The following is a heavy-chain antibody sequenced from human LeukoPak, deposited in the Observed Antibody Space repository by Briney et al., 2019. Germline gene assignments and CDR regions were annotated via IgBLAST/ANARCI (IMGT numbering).Heavy chain of an antibody. CDR2: IYYSGST. CDR1: GGSISSYY. Sequence: SETLSLTCTVSGGSISSYYWSWIRQPPGKGLEWIGYIYYSGSTNYNPSLKSRVTISVDTSKNQFSLKLSSVTAADTAVYYCARVGDYYWYFDLWGRGTLVTVSS. D-gene: IGHD4-17*01. J-gene: IGHJ2*01. CDR3: ARVGDYYWYFDL. V-gene: IGHV4-59*01.